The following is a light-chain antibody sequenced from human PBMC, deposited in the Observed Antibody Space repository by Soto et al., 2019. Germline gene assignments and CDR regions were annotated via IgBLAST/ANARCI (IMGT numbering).Light chain of an antibody. CDR3: QKYDSSPYT. Sequence: EIVLTQSPGTLSLSPGERATLSCRASQSVTSNYLAWYQQKPGQAPRLLIYGASIRATGIPDRFSGSGSGTDFTLTINRLEPEDFAVYSCQKYDSSPYTFGQGTKLEIK. J-gene: IGKJ2*01. CDR2: GAS. V-gene: IGKV3-20*01. CDR1: QSVTSNY.